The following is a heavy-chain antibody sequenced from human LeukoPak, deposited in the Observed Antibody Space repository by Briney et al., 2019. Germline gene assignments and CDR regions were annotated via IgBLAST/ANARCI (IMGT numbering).Heavy chain of an antibody. CDR1: GASISSYY. Sequence: SETLSLTCTVSGASISSYYWSWIRQPPGKGLEWIGYIYNSGSTSYNPSLTSRVTISVDTSKNQFSLKLSSVTAADTAVYYCARYYYDSGSSYSRIAFDIWCQGTMVTVSS. J-gene: IGHJ3*02. CDR3: ARYYYDSGSSYSRIAFDI. D-gene: IGHD3-10*01. V-gene: IGHV4-59*08. CDR2: IYNSGST.